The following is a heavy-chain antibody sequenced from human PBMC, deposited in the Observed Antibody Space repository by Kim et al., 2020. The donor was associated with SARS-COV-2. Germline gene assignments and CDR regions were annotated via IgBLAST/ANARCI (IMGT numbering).Heavy chain of an antibody. D-gene: IGHD2-2*01. CDR3: TKRTSGAWPFDY. Sequence: GGSLRLSCEASGFTFTSYAMTWVRQAPGKGLEWVASICITGGNTYYADSVKGRFTISRDNSRDTLFLHMNSLRAEDTAVYYCTKRTSGAWPFDYWGQGILLTVYS. V-gene: IGHV3-23*01. J-gene: IGHJ4*02. CDR1: GFTFTSYA. CDR2: ICITGGNT.